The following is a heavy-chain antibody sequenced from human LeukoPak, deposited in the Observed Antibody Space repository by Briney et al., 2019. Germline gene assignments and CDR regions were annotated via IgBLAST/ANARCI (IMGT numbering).Heavy chain of an antibody. Sequence: GGSLRLSCAASGFTFSNYAMTWVRQAPGKGLEWVSGITGSGATTSYADSVNGRFTISRDNSKTTLFLQMNSLRVEDTAVFYCAKAARGSGTYYNSFDYWGQGTLVTVSS. CDR3: AKAARGSGTYYNSFDY. D-gene: IGHD3-10*01. CDR1: GFTFSNYA. CDR2: ITGSGATT. V-gene: IGHV3-23*01. J-gene: IGHJ4*02.